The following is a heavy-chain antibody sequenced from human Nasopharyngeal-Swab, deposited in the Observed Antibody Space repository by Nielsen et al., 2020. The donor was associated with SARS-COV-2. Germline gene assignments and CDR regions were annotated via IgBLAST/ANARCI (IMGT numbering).Heavy chain of an antibody. CDR2: INHSGNT. J-gene: IGHJ4*02. D-gene: IGHD3-3*01. CDR3: ARTYYDFWSGYRFDY. Sequence: GSLRLSCAVYGGSFSAYDWSWIRQPPGKGLEWIGEINHSGNTNYNPSLKSRVTISVDTSKNQFSLKLSSVTAADTAVYYCARTYYDFWSGYRFDYWGQGTLVTVSS. CDR1: GGSFSAYD. V-gene: IGHV4-34*01.